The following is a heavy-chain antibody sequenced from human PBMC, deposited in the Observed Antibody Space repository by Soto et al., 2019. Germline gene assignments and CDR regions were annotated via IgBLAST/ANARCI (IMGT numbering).Heavy chain of an antibody. J-gene: IGHJ5*02. CDR1: GFTFSSYA. V-gene: IGHV3-23*01. CDR2: LSGSGGST. D-gene: IGHD4-17*01. CDR3: ATATKTTVTTAFDP. Sequence: EVQLLESGGGLVQPGGSLRLSCAASGFTFSSYAMSWVRQAPGKGLEWVSTLSGSGGSTYYADSMKGRFSISRDNSKNTLYLQMNSLRAEDTAMYYCATATKTTVTTAFDPWGQGTLVTVSS.